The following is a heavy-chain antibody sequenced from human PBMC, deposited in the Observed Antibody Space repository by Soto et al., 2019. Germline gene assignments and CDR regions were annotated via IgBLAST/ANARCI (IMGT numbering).Heavy chain of an antibody. D-gene: IGHD2-2*01. V-gene: IGHV1-69*06. Sequence: GASVKISCNASGGYFCSYAISWVRQAPGQGREWMGGIIPIFGTANYAQKFQGRVTITADKSTSTAYMELSSQRSEDTAVYYCARIGCKVPAAPWCEADYYSYYGMDVWGQGTTVTVSS. CDR1: GGYFCSYA. CDR2: IIPIFGTA. CDR3: ARIGCKVPAAPWCEADYYSYYGMDV. J-gene: IGHJ6*02.